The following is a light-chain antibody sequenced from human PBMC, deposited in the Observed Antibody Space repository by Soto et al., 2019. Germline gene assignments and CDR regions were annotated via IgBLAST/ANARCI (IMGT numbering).Light chain of an antibody. CDR2: DVT. J-gene: IGLJ1*01. CDR1: SSDVGGYDY. Sequence: QPVLTQPRSVSGSPGQSVTISCTGTSSDVGGYDYVSWYQQHPGKAPKLMIYDVTKRPSGVPDRFSGSKSGNTASLTISGLQAEDEGDYHCCSYAGSYTFVFGTGTKLTVL. V-gene: IGLV2-11*01. CDR3: CSYAGSYTFV.